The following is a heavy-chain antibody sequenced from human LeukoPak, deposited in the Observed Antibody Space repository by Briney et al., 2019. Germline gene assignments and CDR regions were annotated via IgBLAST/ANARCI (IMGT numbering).Heavy chain of an antibody. CDR3: ARVIGYCSSTSCFGYFDY. Sequence: SETLSLTCTVSGGSISSYSWSWIRQPPGKGLEWVGYIYYSGSTNYNPSLKSRVTTSVDTSKNQLSLKLSSVTAADTAVYYCARVIGYCSSTSCFGYFDYWGQGTLVIVSS. CDR2: IYYSGST. D-gene: IGHD2-2*01. CDR1: GGSISSYS. J-gene: IGHJ4*02. V-gene: IGHV4-59*08.